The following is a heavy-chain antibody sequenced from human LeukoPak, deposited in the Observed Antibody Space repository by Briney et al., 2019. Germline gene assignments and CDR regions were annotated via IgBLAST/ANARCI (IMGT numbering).Heavy chain of an antibody. Sequence: GGSLRLSCAASGFTFSSYGMHWVRQAPGKGLVWVALIWYDGSNKYYADSVKGRFTISRDNSKNTLFLQMNSLRAEDTAVYFCARTVDRPNYYYYGMDVWGQGTTVTVSS. V-gene: IGHV3-33*01. CDR3: ARTVDRPNYYYYGMDV. D-gene: IGHD3-9*01. J-gene: IGHJ6*02. CDR1: GFTFSSYG. CDR2: IWYDGSNK.